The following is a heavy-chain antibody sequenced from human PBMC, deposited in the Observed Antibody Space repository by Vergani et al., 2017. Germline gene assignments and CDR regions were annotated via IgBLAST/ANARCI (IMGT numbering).Heavy chain of an antibody. J-gene: IGHJ4*02. CDR3: ARDPGRWLQPRYYFDY. Sequence: QVQLQQWGAGLLKPSETLSLTCAVYGGSFSGYYWSWIRQPPGKGLEWSGEINHSGSTNYNPSLKSRVTISVDTSKNQFSLKLSSVTAADTAVYYCARDPGRWLQPRYYFDYWGQGTLVTVSS. V-gene: IGHV4-34*01. CDR2: INHSGST. CDR1: GGSFSGYY. D-gene: IGHD5-24*01.